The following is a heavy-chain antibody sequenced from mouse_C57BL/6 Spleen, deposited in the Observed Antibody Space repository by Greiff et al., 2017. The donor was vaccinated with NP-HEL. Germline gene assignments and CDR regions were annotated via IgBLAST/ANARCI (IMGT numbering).Heavy chain of an antibody. CDR2: INPYNGGT. V-gene: IGHV1-19*01. D-gene: IGHD4-1*01. Sequence: VQLKQSGPVLVKPGASVKMSCKASGYTFTDYYMNWVKQSHGKSLEWIGVINPYNGGTSYNQKFKGKATLTVDKSSSTAYMELNSLTSEDSAVYYCARWTGKRGYFDYWGQGTTLTVSS. J-gene: IGHJ2*01. CDR1: GYTFTDYY. CDR3: ARWTGKRGYFDY.